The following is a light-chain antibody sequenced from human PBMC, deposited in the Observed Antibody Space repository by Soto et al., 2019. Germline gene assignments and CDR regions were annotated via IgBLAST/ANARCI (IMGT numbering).Light chain of an antibody. V-gene: IGLV2-14*01. CDR1: SGDVGGYNY. CDR3: SSYTSSSWGVV. Sequence: QSVLSQPASVSGSPGQSITISCTGTSGDVGGYNYVSWYQQHPGKAPKLMIYDVSNRPSGVSNRFSGSKSGNTASLTISGLQAEDEADYYCSSYTSSSWGVVFGGGTKLTVL. CDR2: DVS. J-gene: IGLJ2*01.